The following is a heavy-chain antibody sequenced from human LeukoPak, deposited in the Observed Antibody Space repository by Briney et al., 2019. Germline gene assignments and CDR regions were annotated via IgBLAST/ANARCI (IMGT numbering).Heavy chain of an antibody. J-gene: IGHJ4*02. V-gene: IGHV3-30*03. D-gene: IGHD3-3*01. CDR3: AREATWGEWYFDH. Sequence: PGRSPRLSCVASGITFSRHGMDWVRQAPGKGLEWVAVIADDGGVKQYADSVKGRFTVSRDNSKSTLYLQMNGLSVEDTAIYYCAREATWGEWYFDHWGQGTPVTVSS. CDR2: IADDGGVK. CDR1: GITFSRHG.